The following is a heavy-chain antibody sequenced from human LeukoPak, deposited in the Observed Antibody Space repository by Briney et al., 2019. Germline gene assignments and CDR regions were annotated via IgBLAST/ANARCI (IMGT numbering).Heavy chain of an antibody. CDR2: IYYSGST. CDR3: ARGAFPDY. CDR1: GGSISSTSYY. D-gene: IGHD2/OR15-2a*01. Sequence: SETLSLTCVVSGGSISSTSYYWGWIRQPPGKGLEWIGSIYYSGSTYYSPSLKSRVTISVDTSKNQFSLKLSSVTAADTAVYYCARGAFPDYWGQGTLVTVSS. J-gene: IGHJ4*02. V-gene: IGHV4-39*07.